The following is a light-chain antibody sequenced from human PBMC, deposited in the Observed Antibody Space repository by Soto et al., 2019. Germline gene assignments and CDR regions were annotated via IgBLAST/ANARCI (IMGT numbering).Light chain of an antibody. V-gene: IGKV3-15*01. J-gene: IGKJ2*01. CDR3: QQYNNWPPYP. CDR1: QSVSSN. Sequence: EIVMTQSPATLSVSPGERATLFCRASQSVSSNLAWYQQKPGQAPRLLIYGASTRATGIPARCSGSGSGTEFTLTISSLQSEDVAVYYCQQYNNWPPYPFGQGTKLEIK. CDR2: GAS.